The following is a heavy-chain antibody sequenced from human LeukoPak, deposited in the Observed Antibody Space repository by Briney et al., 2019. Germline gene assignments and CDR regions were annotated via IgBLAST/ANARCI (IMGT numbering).Heavy chain of an antibody. Sequence: SDTLSLTCTVSAGSISSYYWSWIRQPPGKGLEWIGYIYYSGSTNYNPSLKSRVTISVDTYKNQFSLKLSSVTAADTGVYYCARTIAEAGTVFDYWGQGTLVTVSS. V-gene: IGHV4-59*07. D-gene: IGHD6-13*01. CDR2: IYYSGST. CDR3: ARTIAEAGTVFDY. J-gene: IGHJ4*02. CDR1: AGSISSYY.